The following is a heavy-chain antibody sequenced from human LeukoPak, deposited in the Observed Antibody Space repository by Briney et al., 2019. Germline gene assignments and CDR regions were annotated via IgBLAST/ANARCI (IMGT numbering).Heavy chain of an antibody. Sequence: GGSLRLSCAASGFTFSSYAMSWVRQAPGKGLEWVSAISGSGGSTYYADSVKGRFTISRDNSKNTLYLQMNSLRAEDTAVYYCARGDSSSWYFNYWGQGTLVTVSS. CDR3: ARGDSSSWYFNY. CDR2: ISGSGGST. D-gene: IGHD6-13*01. V-gene: IGHV3-23*01. J-gene: IGHJ4*02. CDR1: GFTFSSYA.